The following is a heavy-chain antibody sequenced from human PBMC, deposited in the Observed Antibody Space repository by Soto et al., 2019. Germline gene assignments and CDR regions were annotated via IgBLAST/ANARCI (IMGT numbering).Heavy chain of an antibody. D-gene: IGHD2-8*01. V-gene: IGHV4-4*02. CDR3: SCGAGWYAIPA. J-gene: IGHJ5*02. CDR1: GDSVSSPYY. CDR2: VLHTGTT. Sequence: QVQLQESGPGLVKPSGTLSLTCAVSGDSVSSPYYRRWVRQPPGKGLEWIGEVLHTGTTSSNPSLRSRITVSMTKSIIQSSLALSSLSAAVVAVYYGSCGAGWYAIPAWGAGSVV.